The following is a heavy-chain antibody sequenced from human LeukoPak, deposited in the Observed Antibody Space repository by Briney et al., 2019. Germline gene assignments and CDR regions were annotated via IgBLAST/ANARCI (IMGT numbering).Heavy chain of an antibody. J-gene: IGHJ4*02. CDR2: INTNTGNP. CDR3: ASHSGSYALDC. CDR1: GYTFTSYA. D-gene: IGHD1-26*01. Sequence: ASVKVSCKASGYTFTSYAMDWVRQAPGQGLEWMGWINTNTGNPTYAQGFTGRFVFSSDTSVSTAYLQISTLKAEDTAVYYCASHSGSYALDCWGQGTLVTVSS. V-gene: IGHV7-4-1*02.